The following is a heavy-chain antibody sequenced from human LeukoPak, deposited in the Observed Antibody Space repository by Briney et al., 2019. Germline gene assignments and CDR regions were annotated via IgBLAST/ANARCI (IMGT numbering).Heavy chain of an antibody. Sequence: AGGSLRLSCAASGFNFRSYWMHWVRQAPGKGLVWVSRIKSDGSSTSYADSVKGRLTISRDNAKNTLYLQMNSLRAEDTAVYYCARADGSGWLTYWSQGTLVTVSS. CDR2: IKSDGSST. D-gene: IGHD6-19*01. CDR3: ARADGSGWLTY. CDR1: GFNFRSYW. V-gene: IGHV3-74*01. J-gene: IGHJ4*02.